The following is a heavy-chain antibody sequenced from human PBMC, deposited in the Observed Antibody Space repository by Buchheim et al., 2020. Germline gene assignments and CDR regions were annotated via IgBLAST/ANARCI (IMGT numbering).Heavy chain of an antibody. D-gene: IGHD3-3*01. Sequence: QVQLVQSGAEVKKPGASVKVSCKASGYTFTSYDINWVRQATGQGLEWMGWMNPNRGNTGNAQKFQGRVTMTRNTSISTPYMELSKLRSEDTAVYYCARVTVWSGYSHYYYYGMDFWGQGT. CDR1: GYTFTSYD. V-gene: IGHV1-8*01. CDR3: ARVTVWSGYSHYYYYGMDF. CDR2: MNPNRGNT. J-gene: IGHJ6*02.